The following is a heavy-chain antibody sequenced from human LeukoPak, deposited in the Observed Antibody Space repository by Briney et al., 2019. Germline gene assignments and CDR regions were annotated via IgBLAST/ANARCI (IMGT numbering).Heavy chain of an antibody. J-gene: IGHJ4*02. CDR3: ARWAAWSYYDSSVHFDY. CDR2: ISAYNGNT. V-gene: IGHV1-18*01. CDR1: GYTFTSYG. Sequence: ASVKVSCKASGYTFTSYGISWVRQAPGQGLEWMGWISAYNGNTNYAQKLQGRVTMTTDTSTSTAYMELRSLRSDDTAVYCCARWAAWSYYDSSVHFDYWGQGTLVTVSS. D-gene: IGHD3-22*01.